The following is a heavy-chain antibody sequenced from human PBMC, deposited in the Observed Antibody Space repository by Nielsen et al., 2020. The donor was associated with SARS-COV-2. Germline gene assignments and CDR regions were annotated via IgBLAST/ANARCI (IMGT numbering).Heavy chain of an antibody. Sequence: SLKISCAASGFTFDDYAMHWDRQAPGKGLEWVSGISWNSGSIGYADSVKGRFTISRDNAKNSLYLQMNSLRAEDTALYYCAKDISWGYYDSTTGGPYFDYWGQGTLVTVSS. D-gene: IGHD3-22*01. CDR3: AKDISWGYYDSTTGGPYFDY. CDR1: GFTFDDYA. V-gene: IGHV3-9*01. CDR2: ISWNSGSI. J-gene: IGHJ4*02.